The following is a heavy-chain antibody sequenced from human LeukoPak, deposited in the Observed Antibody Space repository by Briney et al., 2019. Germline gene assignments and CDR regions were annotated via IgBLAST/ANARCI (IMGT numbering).Heavy chain of an antibody. Sequence: GGSLRLSCAASGFTFSESWMNWVRQAPGKGLEWVGRVRRQTEGATTDYPAPVKGRFTISRDDSKNTVYLQMNFLKTEDTAVYYCTTRVVTTNDLWGQGTLVTVSS. V-gene: IGHV3-15*01. D-gene: IGHD2-21*02. CDR1: GFTFSESW. CDR3: TTRVVTTNDL. CDR2: VRRQTEGATT. J-gene: IGHJ5*02.